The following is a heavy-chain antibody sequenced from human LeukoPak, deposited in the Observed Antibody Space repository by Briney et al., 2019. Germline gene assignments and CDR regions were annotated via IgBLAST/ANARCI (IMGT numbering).Heavy chain of an antibody. Sequence: SETLSLTCTVSGGSISSGDYYRSWIRQPPGKGLEWIGYIYYSGSTYYNPSLKSRVTISVDTSKNQFSLKLSSVTAADTAVYYCASNSFDWFYDYWGQGTLVTVSS. J-gene: IGHJ4*02. CDR1: GGSISSGDYY. D-gene: IGHD3-9*01. CDR2: IYYSGST. CDR3: ASNSFDWFYDY. V-gene: IGHV4-30-4*08.